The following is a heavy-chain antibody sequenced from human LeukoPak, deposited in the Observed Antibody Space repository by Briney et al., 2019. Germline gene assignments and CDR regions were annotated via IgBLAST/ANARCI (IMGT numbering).Heavy chain of an antibody. Sequence: GESLKISCKGSGYSFTNNWNGWVRQMPGKGLEWMGIIYPGDSDTRYSPSFQGQVTISVDKSISTAYLQWSSLKASDNAMYYCARHYSSRFDPWGQGTLVTVSS. J-gene: IGHJ5*02. V-gene: IGHV5-51*01. D-gene: IGHD6-13*01. CDR3: ARHYSSRFDP. CDR2: IYPGDSDT. CDR1: GYSFTNNW.